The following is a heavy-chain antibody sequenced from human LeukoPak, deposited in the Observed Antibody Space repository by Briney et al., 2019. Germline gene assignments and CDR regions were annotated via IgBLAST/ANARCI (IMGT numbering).Heavy chain of an antibody. Sequence: ASVKVSCKASGGTFSSYAISWVRQAPGQGLEWMGGIIPIFGTANYAQKFQGRVTITADESTSTAYMELSSLRSEDTAVYYCVRGFVVVPAAKGGGYYYYMDVWGKGTTVTVSS. CDR3: VRGFVVVPAAKGGGYYYYMDV. J-gene: IGHJ6*03. D-gene: IGHD2-2*01. CDR2: IIPIFGTA. CDR1: GGTFSSYA. V-gene: IGHV1-69*13.